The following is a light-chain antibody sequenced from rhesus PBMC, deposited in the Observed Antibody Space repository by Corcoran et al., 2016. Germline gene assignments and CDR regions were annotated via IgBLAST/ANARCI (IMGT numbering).Light chain of an antibody. CDR2: YAS. J-gene: IGKJ1*01. V-gene: IGKV3-35*01. CDR3: QQYNNWRT. CDR1: QSVSSN. Sequence: EIVMTQSPATLSLSPGERATLSCRASQSVSSNLAWYQQKPGKAPRLLIYYASNRATGIPARVSGSGSGTDFTITISSLEPEDVGVYYCQQYNNWRTFGQGTKVEIK.